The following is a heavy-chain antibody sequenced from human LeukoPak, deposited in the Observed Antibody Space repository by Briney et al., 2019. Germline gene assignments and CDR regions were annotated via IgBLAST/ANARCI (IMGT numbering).Heavy chain of an antibody. J-gene: IGHJ4*02. CDR2: IYYSGST. CDR3: AGDLTFGGYDYFDY. V-gene: IGHV4-59*01. CDR1: GGSFSGYY. Sequence: SETLSLTCAVYGGSFSGYYWSWIRQPPGKGLEWIGYIYYSGSTNYNPSLKSRVTISVDTSKNQFSLKLSSVTAADTAVYYCAGDLTFGGYDYFDYWGQGTLVTVSS. D-gene: IGHD5-12*01.